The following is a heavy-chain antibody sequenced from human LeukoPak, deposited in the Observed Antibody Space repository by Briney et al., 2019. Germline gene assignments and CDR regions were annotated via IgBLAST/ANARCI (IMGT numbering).Heavy chain of an antibody. CDR1: GGSFSGYY. D-gene: IGHD6-13*01. Sequence: SETLSLTCAVYGGSFSGYYWSWIRQPPGKGLEWIGEINHSGSTNYNPSLKSRVTISVDTSKNQFSLKLSSVTAADTAVYYCARAHSSSRMMADYWGQGTLVTVSS. CDR2: INHSGST. J-gene: IGHJ4*02. CDR3: ARAHSSSRMMADY. V-gene: IGHV4-34*01.